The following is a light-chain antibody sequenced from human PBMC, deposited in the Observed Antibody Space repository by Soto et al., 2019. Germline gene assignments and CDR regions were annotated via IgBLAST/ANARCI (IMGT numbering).Light chain of an antibody. CDR1: QSVSSN. CDR3: QHYHNWPPWT. J-gene: IGKJ1*01. CDR2: GAS. Sequence: EIVMTQSPATLSVSPGERATLSCRASQSVSSNLAWYQPKPGQAPRLLIYGASTRATGIPARFSGSGSGTKFTLTISSLQSEDFAVYYCQHYHNWPPWTFGQGTKVEVK. V-gene: IGKV3-15*01.